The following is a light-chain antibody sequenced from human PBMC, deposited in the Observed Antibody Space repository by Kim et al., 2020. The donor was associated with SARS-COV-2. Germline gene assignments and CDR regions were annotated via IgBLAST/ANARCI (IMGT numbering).Light chain of an antibody. CDR2: DVS. V-gene: IGLV2-11*01. J-gene: IGLJ3*02. CDR1: SSDVGGYNY. CDR3: CSYAGRYSLV. Sequence: QSALTQPRSVSGSPGQSVTISCTGTSSDVGGYNYVSWYQQHPGKAPKLMIYDVSKRPSGVPDRFPGSKSGNTASLTISGLQAEDEADYDCCSYAGRYSLVFGGVTKLTVL.